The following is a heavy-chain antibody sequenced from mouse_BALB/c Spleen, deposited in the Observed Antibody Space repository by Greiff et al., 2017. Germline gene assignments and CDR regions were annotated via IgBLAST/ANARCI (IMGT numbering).Heavy chain of an antibody. CDR2: ISYSGST. CDR3: ASLTTNAMDY. CDR1: GYSITSDYA. D-gene: IGHD1-1*01. J-gene: IGHJ4*01. V-gene: IGHV3-2*02. Sequence: EVQLQQSGPGLVKPSQSLSLTCTVTGYSITSDYAWNWIRQFPGNKLEWMGYISYSGSTSYNPSLKSRISITRDTSKNQFFLQLNSVTTEDTATYYCASLTTNAMDYWGQGTSVTVSS.